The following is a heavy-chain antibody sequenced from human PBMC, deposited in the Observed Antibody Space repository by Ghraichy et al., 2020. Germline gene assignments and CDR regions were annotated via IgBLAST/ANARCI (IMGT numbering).Heavy chain of an antibody. J-gene: IGHJ6*02. Sequence: SETLSLTCSVSGGSINTYYWSWIRQLPGKGLEWIGYIYHRGNTNSNPSLKSRVTISIDTFKKQFSLKLTSVTAADTAVYYCASWGRRDYNLWSGYYGDVWGQGTPVTVCS. V-gene: IGHV4-59*01. CDR2: IYHRGNT. CDR1: GGSINTYY. D-gene: IGHD3-3*01. CDR3: ASWGRRDYNLWSGYYGDV.